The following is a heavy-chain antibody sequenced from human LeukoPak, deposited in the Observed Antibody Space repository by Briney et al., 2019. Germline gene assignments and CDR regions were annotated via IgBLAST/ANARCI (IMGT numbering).Heavy chain of an antibody. Sequence: HPGGSLRLSCAASGFTFSSYAMSWVRQAPGKGLEWVSAISGSGGSTYYADSVKGRFTISRDNSKNTLYLQMNSLRVEDTAVYYCARGRWDYDSSGYYHPVYWGQGTLSPSPQ. CDR2: ISGSGGST. D-gene: IGHD3-22*01. CDR1: GFTFSSYA. CDR3: ARGRWDYDSSGYYHPVY. V-gene: IGHV3-23*01. J-gene: IGHJ4*02.